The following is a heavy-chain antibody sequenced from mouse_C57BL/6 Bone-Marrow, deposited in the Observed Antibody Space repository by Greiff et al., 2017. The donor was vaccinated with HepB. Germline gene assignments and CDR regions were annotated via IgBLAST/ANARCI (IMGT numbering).Heavy chain of an antibody. V-gene: IGHV5-9-1*02. D-gene: IGHD2-3*01. J-gene: IGHJ3*01. CDR1: GFTFSSYA. CDR3: TRDYDGYWAY. CDR2: ISSGGDYI. Sequence: EVKLMESGEGLVKPGGSLKLSCAASGFTFSSYAMSWVRQTPEKRLEWVAYISSGGDYIYYADTVKGRFTISRDNARNTLYLQMSSLKSEDTAMYYCTRDYDGYWAYWGQGTLVTVSA.